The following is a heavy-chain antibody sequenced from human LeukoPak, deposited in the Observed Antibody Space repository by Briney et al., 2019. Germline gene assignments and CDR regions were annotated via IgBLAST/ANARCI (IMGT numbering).Heavy chain of an antibody. V-gene: IGHV4-59*01. Sequence: SETLSLTCTVSGVSMRSYHWSWIRQPPGKGLEWIGDINYSGITNYNPSLKSRVIISVDTSKKQFSLKLPSVTAADTAVYYCARDQQPSDDWGSGTLVTVSS. D-gene: IGHD5-18*01. CDR2: INYSGIT. J-gene: IGHJ4*02. CDR3: ARDQQPSDD. CDR1: GVSMRSYH.